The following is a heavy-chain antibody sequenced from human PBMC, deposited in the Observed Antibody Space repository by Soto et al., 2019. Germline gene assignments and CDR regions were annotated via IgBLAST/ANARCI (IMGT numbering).Heavy chain of an antibody. CDR1: GLTFSSYR. CDR2: ISSGSSTI. V-gene: IGHV3-48*02. CDR3: ARVEPHSWFDS. J-gene: IGHJ5*01. Sequence: EVQLVESGGGLVQPGGSLRLSCVASGLTFSSYRMNWVRQAPGKGLEGVSYISSGSSTIYYADSVKGRVAISRDNARNSLNLQMNSLRDEDTAVYYGARVEPHSWFDSWGQGTLVTVS.